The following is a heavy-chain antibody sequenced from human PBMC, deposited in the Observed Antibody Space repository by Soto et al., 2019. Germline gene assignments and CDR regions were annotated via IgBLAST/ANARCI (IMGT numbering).Heavy chain of an antibody. D-gene: IGHD3-10*01. V-gene: IGHV3-33*01. CDR3: ARPYGSGSSRKLYYYGMDV. Sequence: PGGSLRLSCAASGFTFSSYGMHWVRQAPGKGLEWVAVIWYDGSNKYYADSVKGRFTISRDNSKNTLYLQMNSLRAEDTAVYYCARPYGSGSSRKLYYYGMDVWGQGTTVTVSS. CDR2: IWYDGSNK. CDR1: GFTFSSYG. J-gene: IGHJ6*02.